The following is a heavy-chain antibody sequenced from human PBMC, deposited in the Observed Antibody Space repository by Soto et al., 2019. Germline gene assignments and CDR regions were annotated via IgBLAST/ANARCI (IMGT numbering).Heavy chain of an antibody. Sequence: QVQLQESGPGLVKPSETLSLTCNVSGGSISSFYWSWIRQPPGKGLEYIGYIHYSGSTNYSPSLKSRFTISLDTSKNHFSLKLTSVTPADTAVYYCARHLTGLDTWGQGTLVTVSS. J-gene: IGHJ5*02. CDR2: IHYSGST. CDR1: GGSISSFY. V-gene: IGHV4-59*08. CDR3: ARHLTGLDT.